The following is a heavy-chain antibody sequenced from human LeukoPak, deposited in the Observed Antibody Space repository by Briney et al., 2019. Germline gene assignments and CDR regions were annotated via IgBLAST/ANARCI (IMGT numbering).Heavy chain of an antibody. J-gene: IGHJ5*02. D-gene: IGHD5-18*01. CDR1: GGSISSSSYY. Sequence: PSETLSLTCTVSGGSISSSSYYWGWIRQPPGKGLEWIGSIYYSGSTYYNPSLKSRVTISVDTSKNQFSLKLSSVTAADTAVYYCARGTQLQATAMKGRWFDPWGQGTLVTVSS. CDR2: IYYSGST. V-gene: IGHV4-39*07. CDR3: ARGTQLQATAMKGRWFDP.